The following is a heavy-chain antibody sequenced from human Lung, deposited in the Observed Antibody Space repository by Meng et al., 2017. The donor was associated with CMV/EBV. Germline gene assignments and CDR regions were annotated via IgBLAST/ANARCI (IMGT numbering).Heavy chain of an antibody. J-gene: IGHJ4*02. CDR1: GYTFGSYG. D-gene: IGHD3-10*01. CDR2: FVNYVDT. V-gene: IGHV1-18*01. CDR3: ASGTPGRSYCDY. Sequence: QVNLLQSGPEVKKPGAQVRVSCKASGYTFGSYGICWVRQAPGQGLEWMGWFVNYVDTYPAPKFQGRVTMTTDTHTNTAFMELRSLTSDDTAVYYCASGTPGRSYCDYWGQGTLVTVSS.